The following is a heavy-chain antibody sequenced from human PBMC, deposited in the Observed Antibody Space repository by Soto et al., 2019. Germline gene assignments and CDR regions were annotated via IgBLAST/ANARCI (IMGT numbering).Heavy chain of an antibody. CDR1: GYTFTSYD. D-gene: IGHD3-10*01. Sequence: QVQLVQSGAEVKKPGASVKVSCKASGYTFTSYDINWVRQATGQGLEWMGWMNPNSGNTGYAQKFQDRVTITRNTSISTAYMELSSLRSEHTAVYYCARGWYYGSGSPFDPWGQGTLVTVSS. J-gene: IGHJ5*02. V-gene: IGHV1-8*01. CDR2: MNPNSGNT. CDR3: ARGWYYGSGSPFDP.